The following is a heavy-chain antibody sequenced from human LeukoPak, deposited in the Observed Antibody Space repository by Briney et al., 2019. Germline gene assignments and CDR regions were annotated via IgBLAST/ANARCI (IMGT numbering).Heavy chain of an antibody. V-gene: IGHV1-69*13. D-gene: IGHD3-10*01. Sequence: GASVKVSCKASGGTFSSYAISWVRQAPGQGLEWMGGIIPIFGTANYAQKFQGRVTITADESTSTAYMELSSLRSEDTAVYYCASTSSGSYSLYFDYWGQGTQVTVSS. CDR3: ASTSSGSYSLYFDY. CDR1: GGTFSSYA. CDR2: IIPIFGTA. J-gene: IGHJ4*02.